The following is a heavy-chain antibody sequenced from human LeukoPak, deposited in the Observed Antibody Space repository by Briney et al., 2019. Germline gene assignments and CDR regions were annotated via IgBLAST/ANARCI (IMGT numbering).Heavy chain of an antibody. Sequence: ASETLSLTCAVYGGSFSGYYWSWIRQPPGKGLEWIGEINHSGSTNYNPSLKSRVTISVDTSKNQFFLKLSSVTAADTAVYYCARGIRRHYYGSGSYYNTGRRIGDYFDYWGQGTLVTVSS. CDR1: GGSFSGYY. D-gene: IGHD3-10*01. J-gene: IGHJ4*02. CDR3: ARGIRRHYYGSGSYYNTGRRIGDYFDY. CDR2: INHSGST. V-gene: IGHV4-34*01.